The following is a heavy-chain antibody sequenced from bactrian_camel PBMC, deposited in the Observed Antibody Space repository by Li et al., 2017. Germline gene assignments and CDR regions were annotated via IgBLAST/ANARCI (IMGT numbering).Heavy chain of an antibody. CDR1: GSIYDTMC. V-gene: IGHV3S53*01. J-gene: IGHJ4*01. Sequence: QVQLVESGGGSVQPGGSLRLTCASSGSIYDTMCMGWVRQAPGKEREGVAVIESDGDTTYSDSVKGRFTISKDNDKNTLYLQMNSLKPEDTAMYYCAKDWGSRTFSKGQGTQVTVS. D-gene: IGHD5*01. CDR2: IESDGDT.